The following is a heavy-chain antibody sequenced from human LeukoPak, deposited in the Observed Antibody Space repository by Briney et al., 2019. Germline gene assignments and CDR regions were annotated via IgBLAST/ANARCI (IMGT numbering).Heavy chain of an antibody. Sequence: PSETLSFTCTVSDGSISSYYWSWIRQPPGKGLEWIGYIYYSGSTNYNPSLKSRVTISVDTSKNQFSLKLSSVTAADTAVYYCASAVGYCSSTSCQGYYYYGMDVWGQGTTVTVSS. CDR3: ASAVGYCSSTSCQGYYYYGMDV. CDR1: DGSISSYY. J-gene: IGHJ6*02. CDR2: IYYSGST. V-gene: IGHV4-59*01. D-gene: IGHD2-2*03.